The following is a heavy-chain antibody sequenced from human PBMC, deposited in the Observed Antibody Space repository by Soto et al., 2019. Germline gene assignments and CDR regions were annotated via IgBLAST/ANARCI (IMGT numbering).Heavy chain of an antibody. CDR2: ISSTSDYI. V-gene: IGHV3-21*01. J-gene: IGHJ4*02. Sequence: PGGSLRLSCIASGFTFSTYSMNWVRQAPGKGLEWVSSISSTSDYIYYADSLRGRFTVSRDNARHSLFLQMSSLRAEDTAVYFCAMGGYSYGFDSWGPGTLVTVSS. CDR3: AMGGYSYGFDS. CDR1: GFTFSTYS. D-gene: IGHD5-18*01.